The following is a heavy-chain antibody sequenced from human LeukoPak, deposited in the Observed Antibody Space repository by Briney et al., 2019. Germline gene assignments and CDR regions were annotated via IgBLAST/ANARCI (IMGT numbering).Heavy chain of an antibody. Sequence: GGSLRLSCAASGFAVTSNYMSWVRQAPGKGLEWVSLIYIGGGSNTYYADSVKGRFTISEHSNTLYLQMNSLRPEDTAVYYCARVAARGPFDYWGQGTLVTESS. V-gene: IGHV3-53*04. J-gene: IGHJ4*02. CDR1: GFAVTSNY. CDR3: ARVAARGPFDY. D-gene: IGHD6-6*01. CDR2: IYIGGGSNT.